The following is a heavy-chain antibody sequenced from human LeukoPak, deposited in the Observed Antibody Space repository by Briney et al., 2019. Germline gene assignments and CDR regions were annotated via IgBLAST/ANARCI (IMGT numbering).Heavy chain of an antibody. CDR1: GGSISSGGYY. V-gene: IGHV4-31*03. CDR3: ARHPRDPLWFGEFY. Sequence: PSETLSLTCTVSGGSISSGGYYWSWIRQHPGKGLEWIGYIYYSGSTYYNPSLKSRVTISVDTSKNQFSLKLSSVTAADTAVYYCARHPRDPLWFGEFYWGQGTLVTVSS. D-gene: IGHD3-10*01. CDR2: IYYSGST. J-gene: IGHJ4*02.